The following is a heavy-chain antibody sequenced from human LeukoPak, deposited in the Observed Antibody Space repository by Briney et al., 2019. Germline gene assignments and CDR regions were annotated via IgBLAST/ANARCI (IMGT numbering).Heavy chain of an antibody. Sequence: PSETLSLTCTVSGGSVSSGSYYWSWIRQPPGKGLEGIGYIYYSGSTNYNPSLKSRVTISVDTSKNQFSLKLSSVTAADTAVYYCASSGPRSVYYFDYWGQGTLVTVSS. CDR1: GGSVSSGSYY. CDR3: ASSGPRSVYYFDY. J-gene: IGHJ4*02. D-gene: IGHD3-10*01. V-gene: IGHV4-61*01. CDR2: IYYSGST.